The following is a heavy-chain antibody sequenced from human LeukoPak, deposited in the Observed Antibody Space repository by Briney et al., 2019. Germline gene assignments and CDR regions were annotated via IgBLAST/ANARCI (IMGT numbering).Heavy chain of an antibody. J-gene: IGHJ4*02. CDR1: GFTFDGYD. Sequence: GGSLRLSCRASGFTFDGYDMLWLRHAPGKGLVGVSLINHNGGTTYYADSLKGRFTVSRDNSKDSLYLQLNSLGTDDTALYFCARVGKGFDFDCWGQGTLVTVSS. CDR2: INHNGGTT. D-gene: IGHD1-26*01. V-gene: IGHV3-43*01. CDR3: ARVGKGFDFDC.